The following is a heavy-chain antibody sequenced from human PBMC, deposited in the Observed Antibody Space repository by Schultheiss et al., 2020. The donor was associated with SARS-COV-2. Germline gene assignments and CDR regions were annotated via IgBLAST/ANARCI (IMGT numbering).Heavy chain of an antibody. J-gene: IGHJ4*02. CDR1: GFTFDDYA. CDR3: AKTGSIVGAKFSDY. CDR2: ISGSGGST. D-gene: IGHD1-26*01. V-gene: IGHV3-23*01. Sequence: GESLKISCAASGFTFDDYAMHWVRQAPGKGLEWVSAISGSGGSTYYADSVKGRFTISRDNSKNTLYLQMNSLRAEDTAVYYCAKTGSIVGAKFSDYWGQGTLVTVSS.